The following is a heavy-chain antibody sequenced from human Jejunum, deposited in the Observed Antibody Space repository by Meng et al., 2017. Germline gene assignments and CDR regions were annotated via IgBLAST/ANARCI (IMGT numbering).Heavy chain of an antibody. V-gene: IGHV3-74*01. CDR3: VREWSAYDY. Sequence: EVHWGRPGGGLVPPGESLRRSCAASGFPLSSYWMHWVRQVPGKGLVWVSDLSSDGSTTRYADSAKRRFTISRDSAKNTLFLQMNSLRGDDTAVYYCVREWSAYDYWGQGTLVTVSS. CDR2: LSSDGSTT. CDR1: GFPLSSYW. J-gene: IGHJ4*02. D-gene: IGHD2-15*01.